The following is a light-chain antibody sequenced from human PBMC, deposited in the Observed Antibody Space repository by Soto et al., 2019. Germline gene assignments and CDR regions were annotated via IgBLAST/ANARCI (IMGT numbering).Light chain of an antibody. CDR2: DVS. CDR1: SSDLGAYNY. J-gene: IGLJ3*02. Sequence: QSVLTQPRSVSGSPGQSVTISCTGTSSDLGAYNYVSWYQQHPGKALKLMIYDVSKRPSGVPDRFSGSKSGNTASLTISGLQAEDEADYYCCSYAGSYTRVFGGGTKLTVL. CDR3: CSYAGSYTRV. V-gene: IGLV2-11*01.